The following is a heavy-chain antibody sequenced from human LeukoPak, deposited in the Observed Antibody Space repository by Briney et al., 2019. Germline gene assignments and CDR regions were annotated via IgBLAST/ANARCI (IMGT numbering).Heavy chain of an antibody. CDR1: GFTVNSPNF. CDR2: IYSRGYT. D-gene: IGHD3-3*01. J-gene: IGHJ4*02. Sequence: GGSLRLSCAASGFTVNSPNFMNWVRQAPGKGLEWVSVIYSRGYTHYADSVKGRFTISRDDSKNTLSLHMNSLRTEDTAVYYCARGGRFLEWLLGPFDYWGQGTLVTVSS. V-gene: IGHV3-66*01. CDR3: ARGGRFLEWLLGPFDY.